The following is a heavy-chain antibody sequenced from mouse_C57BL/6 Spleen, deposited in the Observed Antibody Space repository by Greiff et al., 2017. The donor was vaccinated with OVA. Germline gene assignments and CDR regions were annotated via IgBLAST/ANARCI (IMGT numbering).Heavy chain of an antibody. Sequence: EVQLVESGGGLVKPGGSLKLSCAASGFTFSDYGMHWVRQAPEKGLEWVAYIRSGSSTIYYADTVKCRFTISSDNAKNTLFLQMTSLRSEDTAMYYCARGLTTVVRPGFDYWGQGTTLTVSS. CDR2: IRSGSSTI. J-gene: IGHJ2*01. CDR3: ARGLTTVVRPGFDY. CDR1: GFTFSDYG. D-gene: IGHD1-1*01. V-gene: IGHV5-17*01.